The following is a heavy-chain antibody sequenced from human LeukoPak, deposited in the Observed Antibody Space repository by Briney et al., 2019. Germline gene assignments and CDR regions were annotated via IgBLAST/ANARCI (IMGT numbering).Heavy chain of an antibody. Sequence: GGSLRLSCAASGFTFSSYAMSWVRQAPGKGLEWVSDITGSGGSIYYADSVKGRFTISRDNSKNTLYLQMSSLRAEDTAVYYCANDVGYHYDTWFPTWGQGTLVTVSS. V-gene: IGHV3-23*01. CDR1: GFTFSSYA. CDR2: ITGSGGSI. J-gene: IGHJ4*02. D-gene: IGHD3-22*01. CDR3: ANDVGYHYDTWFPT.